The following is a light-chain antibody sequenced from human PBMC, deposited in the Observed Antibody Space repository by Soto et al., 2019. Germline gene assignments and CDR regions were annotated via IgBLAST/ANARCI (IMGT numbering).Light chain of an antibody. CDR2: DIN. Sequence: QSVLTQPPSVSAAPGQKVTISCSGSSSNIGNNYVSWYQQLPGTAPKLLIYDINNRPSGIPDRFSGSKSGTSATLGITGLQTGDEADYYCGTWDSNLSAYVFGTGTKVTVL. V-gene: IGLV1-51*01. J-gene: IGLJ1*01. CDR3: GTWDSNLSAYV. CDR1: SSNIGNNY.